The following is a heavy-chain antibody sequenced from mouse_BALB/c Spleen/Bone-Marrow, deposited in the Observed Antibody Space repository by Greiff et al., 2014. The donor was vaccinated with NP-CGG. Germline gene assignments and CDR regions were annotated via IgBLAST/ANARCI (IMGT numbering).Heavy chain of an antibody. CDR3: ARVLYYGNYDSFAY. CDR2: ILPGSGTS. V-gene: IGHV1-9*01. D-gene: IGHD2-1*01. J-gene: IGHJ3*01. CDR1: GYTFSSYW. Sequence: VQLQQSGAELMKPGASVKISCKATGYTFSSYWIEWVKLRPGHGLGWIGEILPGSGTSNYNMKFKGKATFTADTSSNTAYMQLSSPTSEDSAVYYCARVLYYGNYDSFAYWGQGTLVTVSA.